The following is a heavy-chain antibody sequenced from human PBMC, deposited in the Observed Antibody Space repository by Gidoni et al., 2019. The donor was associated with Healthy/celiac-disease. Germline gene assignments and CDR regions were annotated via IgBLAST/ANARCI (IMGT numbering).Heavy chain of an antibody. D-gene: IGHD6-13*01. Sequence: EVQLLESGGGLVQPGGSLRPSCAASGFTFSSYAMSWVRQAPGKGLEWVSAISGSGGSTYYADSVKGRFTISRDNSKNTLYLQMNSLRAEDTAVYYCAKADSSSWYYYYGMDVWGQGTTVTVSS. CDR1: GFTFSSYA. V-gene: IGHV3-23*01. CDR2: ISGSGGST. CDR3: AKADSSSWYYYYGMDV. J-gene: IGHJ6*02.